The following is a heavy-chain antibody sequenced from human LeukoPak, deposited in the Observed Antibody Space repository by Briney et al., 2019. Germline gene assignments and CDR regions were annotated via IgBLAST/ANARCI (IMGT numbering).Heavy chain of an antibody. CDR1: GLTFSYYG. CDR3: ARQPGGFEPWGLIDK. J-gene: IGHJ4*02. CDR2: IWNDASKT. D-gene: IGHD7-27*01. Sequence: PGGSLRLSCAVSGLTFSYYGMHWVRQAPVKGPEWVAVIWNDASKTYYADSVKGRFTISRDNSNDTLYLQMSSLRVEDTGVYYCARQPGGFEPWGLIDKWGQGTLVIVS. V-gene: IGHV3-33*01.